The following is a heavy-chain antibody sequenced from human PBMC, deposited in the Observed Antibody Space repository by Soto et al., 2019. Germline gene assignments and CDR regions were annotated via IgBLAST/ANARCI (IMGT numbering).Heavy chain of an antibody. CDR2: IYYSGST. V-gene: IGHV4-59*01. Sequence: SETLSLTCTVSGASISVYSWSWIRQPPGKGLEWIGYIYYSGSTNYNPSLKSRVTISVDTSKNQFSLKLSSVTAADTAVYYCARCRVRGVINYYYYYGMDVWGQGTTVTVSS. D-gene: IGHD3-10*01. CDR3: ARCRVRGVINYYYYYGMDV. J-gene: IGHJ6*02. CDR1: GASISVYS.